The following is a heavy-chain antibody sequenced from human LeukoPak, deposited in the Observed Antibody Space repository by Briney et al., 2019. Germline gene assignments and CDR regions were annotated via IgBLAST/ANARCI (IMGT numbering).Heavy chain of an antibody. CDR1: GFTVSSNY. CDR2: IYSGGST. D-gene: IGHD6-13*01. V-gene: IGHV3-53*01. Sequence: GGSLRLSCAASGFTVSSNYMSWVRQAPGKGLEWVPVIYSGGSTYYADSVKGRFTISRDNSKNTLYLQMNSLRAEDTAVYYCARDSSSWSTGYYYGMDVWGQGTTVTVSS. CDR3: ARDSSSWSTGYYYGMDV. J-gene: IGHJ6*02.